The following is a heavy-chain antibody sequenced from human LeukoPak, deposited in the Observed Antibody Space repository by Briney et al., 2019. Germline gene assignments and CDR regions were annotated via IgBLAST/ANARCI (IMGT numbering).Heavy chain of an antibody. Sequence: GGSLRLSCAASGFTFSDYYMSWVRQAPGKGLEWVSVISGSGGSTYSADSVKGRFTISRDNSKNTLYLQMNSLRAEDTAVYYCAKDSGCSSSNFDYWGQGTLVTVSS. V-gene: IGHV3-23*01. CDR3: AKDSGCSSSNFDY. J-gene: IGHJ4*02. CDR1: GFTFSDYY. D-gene: IGHD6-13*01. CDR2: ISGSGGST.